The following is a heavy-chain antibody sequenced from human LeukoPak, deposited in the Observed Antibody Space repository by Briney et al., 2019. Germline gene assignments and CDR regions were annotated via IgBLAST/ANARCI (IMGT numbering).Heavy chain of an antibody. Sequence: SETLSLTCTVYGGSISSSSYYWGWIRQPPGKGLEWIGSIYYSGSTYYNPSLKSRVTISVDTSKNQFSLKLSSVTAADTAVYYCATAPLDAFDIWGQGTMVTVSS. CDR1: GGSISSSSYY. J-gene: IGHJ3*02. V-gene: IGHV4-39*01. CDR2: IYYSGST. CDR3: ATAPLDAFDI.